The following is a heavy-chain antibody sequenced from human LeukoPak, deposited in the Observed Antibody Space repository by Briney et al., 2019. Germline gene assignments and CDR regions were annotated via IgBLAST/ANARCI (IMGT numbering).Heavy chain of an antibody. CDR3: ARWYCSTATGTIACYYLDY. Sequence: SETLSLTCTVSGGSISSYYWSWIRQPAGKGLEWIGRIYTSGSTNYNPSLKSRVTMSVDTSKNQFSLKLNSVTAADTAVYFCARWYCSTATGTIACYYLDYWGQGTLVTVSS. CDR2: IYTSGST. D-gene: IGHD2-21*02. CDR1: GGSISSYY. V-gene: IGHV4-4*07. J-gene: IGHJ4*02.